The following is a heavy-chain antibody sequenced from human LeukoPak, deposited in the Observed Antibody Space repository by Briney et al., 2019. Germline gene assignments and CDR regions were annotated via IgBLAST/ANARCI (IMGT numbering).Heavy chain of an antibody. CDR3: AHSWWLGYFDY. CDR1: GSSLSTRGVQ. CDR2: IYWDDDK. D-gene: IGHD2-8*02. V-gene: IGHV2-5*02. J-gene: IGHJ4*02. Sequence: SAPTLAKPTQTLTRACTLCGSSLSTRGVQVGWIRQPPGKALEWLALIYWDDDKRYSPSLKSRLTITKDTSKNQVVLTMTNMDPVDTATYYCAHSWWLGYFDYWGQGTLVTVSS.